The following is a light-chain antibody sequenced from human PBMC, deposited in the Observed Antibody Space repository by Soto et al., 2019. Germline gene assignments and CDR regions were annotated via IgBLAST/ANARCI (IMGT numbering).Light chain of an antibody. V-gene: IGKV3-15*01. Sequence: EIVMTQSPTTLSVSPGERATLSCRASQSVSTNLAWYQQKPGQVPSLLIYGASTRASGIPARFSGSGSGTEFTLTSGSLQSEDFAVYYWQQYSSSPSFGQGTRLEIK. CDR3: QQYSSSPS. J-gene: IGKJ5*01. CDR2: GAS. CDR1: QSVSTN.